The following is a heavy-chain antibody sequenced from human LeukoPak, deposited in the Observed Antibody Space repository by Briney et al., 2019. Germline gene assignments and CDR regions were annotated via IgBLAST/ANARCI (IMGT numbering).Heavy chain of an antibody. CDR1: GGSFSGYY. J-gene: IGHJ4*02. CDR2: INHSGST. V-gene: IGHV4-34*01. D-gene: IGHD3-10*01. CDR3: ARVRYYYGSGSYGQFDY. Sequence: SETLSLTCAVYGGSFSGYYWSWIRQPPGKGLEWIGEINHSGSTNYNPSLKSRVTISVDTSKNQFSLKLSSVTAAETAVYYCARVRYYYGSGSYGQFDYWGQGTLVTVSS.